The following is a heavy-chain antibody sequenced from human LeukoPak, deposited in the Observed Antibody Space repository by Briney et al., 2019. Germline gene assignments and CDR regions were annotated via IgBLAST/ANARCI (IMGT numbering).Heavy chain of an antibody. Sequence: GGSLRLSCAASGFTFSSYWMLWVRQVPGKGLVWVSRINSDGSSTSYADSVKGRFTISRDNAKNTLYVQMNSLRAEDTAVCYCSTGSGHAFDIWGRGTMVTVSS. J-gene: IGHJ3*02. CDR2: INSDGSST. V-gene: IGHV3-74*01. CDR1: GFTFSSYW. CDR3: STGSGHAFDI. D-gene: IGHD3-10*01.